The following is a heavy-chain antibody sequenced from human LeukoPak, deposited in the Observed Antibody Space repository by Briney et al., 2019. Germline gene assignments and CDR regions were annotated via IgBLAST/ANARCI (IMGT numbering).Heavy chain of an antibody. CDR2: ISGSGGST. V-gene: IGHV3-23*01. D-gene: IGHD1-26*01. Sequence: GGSLRLSCAASGFTFTSYAMNWVRQAPGEGLEWVSGISGSGGSTYYADSVKGRFSISRDNSKNTLYLQLNSLRVEDTAEYYCAKAHGGSYHSGIDWGQGALVIVSS. CDR3: AKAHGGSYHSGID. CDR1: GFTFTSYA. J-gene: IGHJ4*02.